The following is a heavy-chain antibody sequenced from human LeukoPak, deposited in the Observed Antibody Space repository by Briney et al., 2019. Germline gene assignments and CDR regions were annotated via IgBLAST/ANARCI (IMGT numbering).Heavy chain of an antibody. Sequence: GGSLRLSCSASGFTFSSHAMHWVRQAPGRGLEYVSAINPNGGSIYYTDSVKGRFTISRDNSKNTLFLQMSSLRTEDTAVYYCVKVQEQFYYDFWGQGPLVTVSS. V-gene: IGHV3-64D*09. CDR2: INPNGGSI. CDR3: VKVQEQFYYDF. CDR1: GFTFSSHA. J-gene: IGHJ4*02. D-gene: IGHD6-19*01.